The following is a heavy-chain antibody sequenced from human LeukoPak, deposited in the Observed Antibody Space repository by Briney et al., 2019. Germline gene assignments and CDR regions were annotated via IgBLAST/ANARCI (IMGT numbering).Heavy chain of an antibody. Sequence: GGSLRVSCAASGFTFSSYAMCWVRQALGEGLEWVSPISTGSSYIYYAGSVKGRFPISGEDAKKSLNVKMNSRRPEKTAGNYVARGQDTVVTSRDAFDIWGQGTMVSVSS. V-gene: IGHV3-21*01. D-gene: IGHD4-23*01. CDR1: GFTFSSYA. CDR3: ARGQDTVVTSRDAFDI. CDR2: ISTGSSYI. J-gene: IGHJ3*02.